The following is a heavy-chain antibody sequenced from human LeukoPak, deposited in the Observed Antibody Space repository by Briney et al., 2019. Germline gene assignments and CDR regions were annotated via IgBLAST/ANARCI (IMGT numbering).Heavy chain of an antibody. Sequence: PGGSLRLSCAASGFTFSSYEMNWVRQAPGKGLEWVSYISSSGSTIYYADSVKGRFTISRDNAKNSLYLQMNSLRAEDTAVYYCARDSGDTIFGGVGDAFDIWGQGTMVTVSS. J-gene: IGHJ3*02. CDR2: ISSSGSTI. D-gene: IGHD3-3*01. CDR3: ARDSGDTIFGGVGDAFDI. V-gene: IGHV3-48*03. CDR1: GFTFSSYE.